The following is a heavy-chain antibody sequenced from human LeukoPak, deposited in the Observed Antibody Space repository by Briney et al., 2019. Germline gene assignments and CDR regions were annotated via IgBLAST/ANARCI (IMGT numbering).Heavy chain of an antibody. Sequence: GWSLRLSCAVSGFIFPDYWLNWVRQAPGKGLEWVASIRQDGGEKSYLDPVKGRFTISRDNTKHSLYLQINSMRAEDTAVYYCARDGTAAGLYFDLWGQGTLVTVSS. CDR3: ARDGTAAGLYFDL. CDR1: GFIFPDYW. CDR2: IRQDGGEK. V-gene: IGHV3-7*01. J-gene: IGHJ4*01. D-gene: IGHD6-13*01.